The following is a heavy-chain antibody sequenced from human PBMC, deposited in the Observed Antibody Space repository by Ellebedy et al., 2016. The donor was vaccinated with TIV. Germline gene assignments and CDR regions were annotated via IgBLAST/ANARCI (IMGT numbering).Heavy chain of an antibody. J-gene: IGHJ5*02. CDR3: TRHLGDIVVVPAARVDP. CDR1: GFTFSGSA. Sequence: GESLKISXAASGFTFSGSAMHWVRQASGKGLEWVGRIRNKANDYETAYAASVKGRFTISRDDSKNTAYLQMNSLKTEDTAVYYCTRHLGDIVVVPAARVDPWGQGTLVTVSS. D-gene: IGHD2-2*01. CDR2: IRNKANDYET. V-gene: IGHV3-73*01.